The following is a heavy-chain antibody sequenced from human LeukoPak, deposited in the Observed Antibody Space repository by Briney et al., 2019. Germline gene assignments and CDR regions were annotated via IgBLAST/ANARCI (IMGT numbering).Heavy chain of an antibody. V-gene: IGHV4-59*01. J-gene: IGHJ5*02. CDR3: ATVTYTGNYYWFDP. CDR1: GGSISSYY. D-gene: IGHD1-26*01. CDR2: IYYSGST. Sequence: SETLSLTCTVSGGSISSYYWSWIRQPPGKGLEWIGSIYYSGSTNYNPSLRSRLTISVDTSKNQFSLKLSSVSAADTAVYYCATVTYTGNYYWFDPWGQGTLVTVSS.